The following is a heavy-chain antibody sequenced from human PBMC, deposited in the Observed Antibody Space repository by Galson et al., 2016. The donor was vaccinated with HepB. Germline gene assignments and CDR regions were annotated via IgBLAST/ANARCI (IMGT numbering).Heavy chain of an antibody. Sequence: SLRLSCAVSGFTLSDHYMDWVRQAPGKGLEWVGHSKNKANSYTTEYAASVKGRFTISRDDSKNSVYLQMNSLKTEDTAVYYCGRWVSGSPDCWGQGTLVTVSS. D-gene: IGHD1-26*01. J-gene: IGHJ4*02. CDR1: GFTLSDHY. V-gene: IGHV3-72*01. CDR3: GRWVSGSPDC. CDR2: SKNKANSYTT.